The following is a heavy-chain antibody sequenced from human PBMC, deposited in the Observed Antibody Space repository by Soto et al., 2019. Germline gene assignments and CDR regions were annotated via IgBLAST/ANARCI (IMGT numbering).Heavy chain of an antibody. J-gene: IGHJ4*02. CDR2: IIPVLGVG. D-gene: IGHD5-18*01. CDR1: GGTFGNHA. CDR3: AREAGYTYGYVFDY. Sequence: QVQLVQSGAEVTKPGSSVRVSCKASGGTFGNHAISWVRHAPGQGLEWLGGIIPVLGVGDNAQNFQGRVTITADASTSTAYLELSSLRSEDTALYYCAREAGYTYGYVFDYWGQGTLVTVSS. V-gene: IGHV1-69*01.